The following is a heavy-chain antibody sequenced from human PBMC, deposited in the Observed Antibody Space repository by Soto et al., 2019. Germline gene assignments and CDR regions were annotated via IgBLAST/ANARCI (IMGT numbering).Heavy chain of an antibody. CDR3: AKGRTGTTGTLFDY. CDR1: GGTFSSYT. CDR2: IIPILGIA. Sequence: QVQLVQSGAEVKKPGSSVKVSCKASGGTFSSYTISWVRQAPGQGLEWMGRIIPILGIANYAQKFQGRVTITAGKSTSTAYMELSSLRSEDTAVYYCAKGRTGTTGTLFDYWGQGTLVTVSS. J-gene: IGHJ4*02. D-gene: IGHD1-1*01. V-gene: IGHV1-69*02.